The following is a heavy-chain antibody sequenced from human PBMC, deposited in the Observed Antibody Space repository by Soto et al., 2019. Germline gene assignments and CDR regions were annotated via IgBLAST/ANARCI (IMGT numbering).Heavy chain of an antibody. CDR3: ARPPRYCSGGSCSEEYFQH. D-gene: IGHD2-15*01. V-gene: IGHV4-39*01. J-gene: IGHJ1*01. CDR1: GGSISSSSYY. CDR2: IYYSGST. Sequence: PSETLSLTCTVSGGSISSSSYYWGWIRQPPGKGLEWIGSIYYSGSTYYNPSLKSRVTISVDTSKNQFSLKLSSVTAADTAVYYCARPPRYCSGGSCSEEYFQHWGQGPLVTVSS.